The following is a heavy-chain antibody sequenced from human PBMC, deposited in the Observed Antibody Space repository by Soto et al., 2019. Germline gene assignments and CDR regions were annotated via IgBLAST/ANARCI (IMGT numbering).Heavy chain of an antibody. Sequence: QVQLQESGPGLVKPSQTLSLTCTVSGGSISSGGYYWSWIRQHPGKGLEWIGYIYYSGSTYYNPSLKRRVTISVYTSKNQFSLQLSSVTAAATAVYYYARGGYCSGGSCYLGPLGYWGQGTLVTVSS. J-gene: IGHJ4*02. V-gene: IGHV4-31*03. CDR2: IYYSGST. D-gene: IGHD2-15*01. CDR3: ARGGYCSGGSCYLGPLGY. CDR1: GGSISSGGYY.